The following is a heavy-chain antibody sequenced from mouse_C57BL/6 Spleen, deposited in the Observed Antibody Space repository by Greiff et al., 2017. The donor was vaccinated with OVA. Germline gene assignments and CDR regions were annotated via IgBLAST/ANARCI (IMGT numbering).Heavy chain of an antibody. CDR3: ARLLKTTYAMDY. D-gene: IGHD1-1*01. CDR2: IDPSDSYT. CDR1: GYTFTSYW. J-gene: IGHJ4*01. Sequence: VQLQQPGAELVMPGASVKLSCKASGYTFTSYWMHWVKQRPGQGLEWIGEIDPSDSYTNYNQKFKGKSTLTVDKSSSTAYMQLSSLTSEDSAVYYCARLLKTTYAMDYWGQGTSVTVSS. V-gene: IGHV1-69*01.